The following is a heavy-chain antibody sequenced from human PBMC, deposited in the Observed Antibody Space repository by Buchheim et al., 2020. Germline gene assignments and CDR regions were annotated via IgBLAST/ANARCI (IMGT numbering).Heavy chain of an antibody. CDR2: IIPILGIA. CDR1: GGTFSSYT. V-gene: IGHV1-69*02. J-gene: IGHJ4*02. CDR3: ATHPLYQLPQLQLWYY. Sequence: QVQLVQSGAEVKKPGSSVKVSCKASGGTFSSYTISWVRQAPGQGLEWMGRIIPILGIANYAQKFQGRVTITADKSTSTAYMELSSLRSEDTAVYYCATHPLYQLPQLQLWYYWGQGTL. D-gene: IGHD2-2*01.